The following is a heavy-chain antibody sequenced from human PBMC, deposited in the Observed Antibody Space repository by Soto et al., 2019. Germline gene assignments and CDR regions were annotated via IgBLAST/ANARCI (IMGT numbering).Heavy chain of an antibody. V-gene: IGHV1-2*04. D-gene: IGHD6-19*01. CDR3: ARARSAVAATLDY. CDR2: INPNSGGT. Sequence: ASVKVSCKASGYTFTGYYMHWVRQAPRQGLEWMGWINPNSGGTNYAQKFQGWVTMTRDTSISTAYMELSRLRSDDTAVYYCARARSAVAATLDYWGQGTLVTVSS. J-gene: IGHJ4*02. CDR1: GYTFTGYY.